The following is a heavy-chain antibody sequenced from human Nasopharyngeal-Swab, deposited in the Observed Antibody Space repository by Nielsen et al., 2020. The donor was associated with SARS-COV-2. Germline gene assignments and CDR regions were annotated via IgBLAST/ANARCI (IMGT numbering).Heavy chain of an antibody. V-gene: IGHV4-30-2*01. Sequence: WIRQPPGKGLEWIGYIYHSGSTYYNPSLKSRVTISVDRSKNQFSLKLSSVTVADTAVYYCARATAVAGTDYWGQGTLVTVSS. D-gene: IGHD6-19*01. J-gene: IGHJ4*02. CDR3: ARATAVAGTDY. CDR2: IYHSGST.